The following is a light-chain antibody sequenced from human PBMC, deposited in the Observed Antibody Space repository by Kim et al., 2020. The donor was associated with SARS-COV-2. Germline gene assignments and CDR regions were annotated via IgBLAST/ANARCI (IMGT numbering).Light chain of an antibody. V-gene: IGKV3-15*01. CDR2: GAS. J-gene: IGKJ4*01. CDR1: QSVRYN. CDR3: KQYNDWPLLT. Sequence: IVMTQSPATLSVSPGERVTLSCRASQSVRYNLAWYQQRPGQAPRLLIYGASTRATDVSDRFSGSGSGTEFTLTIRSLQSEDLAVYYWKQYNDWPLLTFGGGTKVAIK.